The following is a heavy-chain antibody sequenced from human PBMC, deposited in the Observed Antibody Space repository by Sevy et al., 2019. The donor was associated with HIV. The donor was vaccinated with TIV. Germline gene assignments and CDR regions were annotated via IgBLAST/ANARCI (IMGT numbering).Heavy chain of an antibody. J-gene: IGHJ4*02. V-gene: IGHV3-7*01. CDR3: ARDNSYGSGSSDY. CDR1: GFTFSNYW. D-gene: IGHD3-10*01. Sequence: GGSLRLSCAASGFTFSNYWMNWVRQAPGMGLEWVANINQDGSEKYYVDSVRGRFTISRDNAKKSLYLHMNSLRAKDTAVYYCARDNSYGSGSSDYWGQGTLVTVSS. CDR2: INQDGSEK.